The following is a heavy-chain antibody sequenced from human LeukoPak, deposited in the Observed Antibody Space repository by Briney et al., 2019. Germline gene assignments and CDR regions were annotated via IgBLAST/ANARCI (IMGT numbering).Heavy chain of an antibody. V-gene: IGHV1-2*02. Sequence: ASVKVSCKVSGYTLTEFSMHWVRQAPGQGLEWMGWINPNSGGTNYAQKFQGRVTMTRDTSISTAYMELSRLRSDDTAVYYCARELRNGLPDYWGQGTLVTVSS. CDR2: INPNSGGT. CDR1: GYTLTEFS. D-gene: IGHD1-14*01. CDR3: ARELRNGLPDY. J-gene: IGHJ4*02.